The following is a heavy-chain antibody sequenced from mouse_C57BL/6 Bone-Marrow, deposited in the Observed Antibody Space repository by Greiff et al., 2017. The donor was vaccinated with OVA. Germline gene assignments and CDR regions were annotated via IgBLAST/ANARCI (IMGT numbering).Heavy chain of an antibody. CDR1: GYTFTSYG. D-gene: IGHD2-5*01. J-gene: IGHJ1*03. CDR2: IYLGNGYT. CDR3: ARAYYSNYDWYFDV. Sequence: EVQLQQSGAELVRPGSSVKMSCKTSGYTFTSYGINWVKQRPGQGLEWIGYIYLGNGYTEYNEKFKGKATLTSDTSSSTAYMQLSSLTSEDSALYFCARAYYSNYDWYFDVGGTETTVTVSS. V-gene: IGHV1-58*01.